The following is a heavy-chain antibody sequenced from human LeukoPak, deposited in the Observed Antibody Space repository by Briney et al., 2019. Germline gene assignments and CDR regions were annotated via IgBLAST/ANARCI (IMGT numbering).Heavy chain of an antibody. J-gene: IGHJ6*02. CDR2: IHYSGST. V-gene: IGHV4-4*02. CDR1: GDSISSTNW. CDR3: ARVPYFYYGMDV. Sequence: SETLSLTCAVSGDSISSTNWWSWVRQPPGKGLEWIGEIHYSGSTNFNPSLKSRVTISGDMSKNQFSLKLSSVTAADTAVHYCARVPYFYYGMDVWGQGTTVTVSS.